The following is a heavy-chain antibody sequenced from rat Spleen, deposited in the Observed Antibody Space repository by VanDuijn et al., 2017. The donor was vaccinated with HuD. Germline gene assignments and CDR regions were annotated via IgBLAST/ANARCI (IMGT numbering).Heavy chain of an antibody. Sequence: EVQLVESDGGLVQPGRSLKLSCAASGFTFSDYYMAWVRQAPTKGLEWVATISSDGRRNYYRDSVKGRFTISRDNEKSSLYLQMDSLRSEDTATYYCARHEYNSSFDYWGQGVMVTVSS. D-gene: IGHD1-4*01. V-gene: IGHV5-29*01. CDR1: GFTFSDYY. CDR2: ISSDGRRN. J-gene: IGHJ2*01. CDR3: ARHEYNSSFDY.